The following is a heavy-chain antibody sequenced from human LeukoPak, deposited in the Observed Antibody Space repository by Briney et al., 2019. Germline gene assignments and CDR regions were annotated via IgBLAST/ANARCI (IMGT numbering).Heavy chain of an antibody. CDR1: GFTFSSYS. CDR3: ARGYGDKASNLYYYYGMDV. J-gene: IGHJ6*02. Sequence: GGSLRHSCAASGFTFSSYSMNWVRQAPGKGLEWVSSISSSSSYIYYADSVKGRFTISRDNAKNSLYLQMNSLRAEDTAVYYCARGYGDKASNLYYYYGMDVWGQGTTVTVSS. CDR2: ISSSSSYI. V-gene: IGHV3-21*01. D-gene: IGHD4-17*01.